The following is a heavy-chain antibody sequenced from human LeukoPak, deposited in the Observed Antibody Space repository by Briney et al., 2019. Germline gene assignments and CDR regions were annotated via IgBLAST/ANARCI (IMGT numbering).Heavy chain of an antibody. D-gene: IGHD6-13*01. CDR1: GITFDDYA. Sequence: SLRLSCAASGITFDDYAMHWVRQAPGKGLEWVSSISWNSGTRAYADSVKGRFTISRDNAKNSLYLQMNSLRAEDTALYYCAKDNGAGSSSWPYYYYGMDVWGQGTTVTVSS. V-gene: IGHV3-9*01. J-gene: IGHJ6*02. CDR2: ISWNSGTR. CDR3: AKDNGAGSSSWPYYYYGMDV.